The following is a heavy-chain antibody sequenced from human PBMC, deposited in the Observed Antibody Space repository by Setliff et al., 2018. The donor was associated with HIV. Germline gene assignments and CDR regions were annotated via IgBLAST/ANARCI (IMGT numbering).Heavy chain of an antibody. V-gene: IGHV4-59*01. CDR2: IDNSGTT. CDR1: GVSISAYF. J-gene: IGHJ4*02. Sequence: PSETLSLTCAVSGVSISAYFWSWIRQSPEKGLEWIGYIDNSGTTKYNPSLESRVTISQDTSKNQFSLRLSSVTAADTAVYYCATYSAGEGGRGYWGQGRLVTVSS. CDR3: ATYSAGEGGRGY. D-gene: IGHD1-26*01.